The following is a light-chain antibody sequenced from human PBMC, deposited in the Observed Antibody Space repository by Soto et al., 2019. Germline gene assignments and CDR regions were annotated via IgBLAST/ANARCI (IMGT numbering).Light chain of an antibody. Sequence: QSALPQPASVSGSPGQSITISFTGTSSDVGGYNYVSWYQQHPGKAPKLMIYEVSNRPSGVSNCFSGSKSGNTASLTNSGLQAEDEAEYYCSSYTSSSTDVFGTGTKLTVL. CDR2: EVS. CDR3: SSYTSSSTDV. V-gene: IGLV2-14*01. CDR1: SSDVGGYNY. J-gene: IGLJ1*01.